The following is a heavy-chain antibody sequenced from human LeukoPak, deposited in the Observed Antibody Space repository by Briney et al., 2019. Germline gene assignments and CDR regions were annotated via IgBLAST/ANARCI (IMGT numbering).Heavy chain of an antibody. Sequence: GGSLRLSCAASGFTFSNAWMSWVRQAPGKGLEWVGRIKRKTDGGTTDYAAPVKGRFTISRDDSRNTLYLQMNSLEIEDAAVYYCTTESYSGSYTLDYWGQGTLVTVSS. CDR1: GFTFSNAW. J-gene: IGHJ4*02. V-gene: IGHV3-15*01. CDR3: TTESYSGSYTLDY. CDR2: IKRKTDGGTT. D-gene: IGHD1-26*01.